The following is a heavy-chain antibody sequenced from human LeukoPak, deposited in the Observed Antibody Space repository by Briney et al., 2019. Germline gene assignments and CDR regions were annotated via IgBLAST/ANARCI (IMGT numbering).Heavy chain of an antibody. V-gene: IGHV4-59*08. CDR1: GGSMSNYW. CDR2: IYHDGST. J-gene: IGHJ5*02. D-gene: IGHD2-2*02. CDR3: ARRLCSSLTCNIGPSGNWLDP. Sequence: PSETLSLTCTVSGGSMSNYWWNWIRQPPGKGLEWIGYIYHDGSTYYNPALNSRVTISIDTSKNQFSLKLNSVTAADTAVYYCARRLCSSLTCNIGPSGNWLDPWGQGTLVTVSS.